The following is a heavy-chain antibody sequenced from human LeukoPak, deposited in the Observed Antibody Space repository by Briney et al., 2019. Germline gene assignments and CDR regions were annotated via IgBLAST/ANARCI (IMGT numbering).Heavy chain of an antibody. J-gene: IGHJ3*02. CDR3: ARAPYSLIQLSLVGGVFDI. Sequence: SETLSLTCAVYGGSFSGSYYWSWIRQPAGKGLEWIGRIYTSGSTNYNPSLESRVTISVDTSKNQFSLKLSSVTAADAAVYYCARAPYSLIQLSLVGGVFDIWGQGTMVPVSS. V-gene: IGHV4-61*02. D-gene: IGHD5-18*01. CDR1: GGSFSGSYY. CDR2: IYTSGST.